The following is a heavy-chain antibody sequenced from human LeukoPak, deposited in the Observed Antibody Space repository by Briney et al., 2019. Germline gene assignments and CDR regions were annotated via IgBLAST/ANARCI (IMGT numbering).Heavy chain of an antibody. CDR2: INPNSGGT. CDR1: GYTFTGYY. CDR3: ARDPVDSSGYYPTLILDY. V-gene: IGHV1-2*02. D-gene: IGHD3-22*01. Sequence: ASVKVSCKASGYTFTGYYMHWVRQAPGQGLEWMGWINPNSGGTNYAQKFQGGVTMTRDTSISTAYMELSRLRSDDTAVYYCARDPVDSSGYYPTLILDYWGQGTLVTVSS. J-gene: IGHJ4*02.